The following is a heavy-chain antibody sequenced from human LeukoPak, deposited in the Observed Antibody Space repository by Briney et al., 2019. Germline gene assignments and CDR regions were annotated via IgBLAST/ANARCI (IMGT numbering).Heavy chain of an antibody. D-gene: IGHD6-6*01. V-gene: IGHV1-18*01. J-gene: IGHJ6*03. Sequence: GASAKVSCKASVYTFTSYGISWVRQDPGQGLEWMGWISAYNGNTNYAQKLQGRVTMTTDTSTSTAYMELRSLRSDDTAVYYCARDLQEAARPWYYYYYYYMDVWGKGTTVTVSS. CDR3: ARDLQEAARPWYYYYYYYMDV. CDR2: ISAYNGNT. CDR1: VYTFTSYG.